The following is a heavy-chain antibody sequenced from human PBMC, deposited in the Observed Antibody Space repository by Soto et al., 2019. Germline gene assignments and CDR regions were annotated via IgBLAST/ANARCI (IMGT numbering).Heavy chain of an antibody. Sequence: QVRLQESGPGLVKPSETLSITCTASGGSISSYYWSWIRQPPGKGLELIGYMYNTRSTIYNPSLMIRFPVSVDLSMTQFSLRLISVSAADPAVYFCAGDLWGYCCSDCYPLAVCCQRSTTTVSS. CDR2: MYNTRST. D-gene: IGHD2-21*02. J-gene: IGHJ6*02. V-gene: IGHV4-59*01. CDR3: AGDLWGYCCSDCYPLAV. CDR1: GGSISSYY.